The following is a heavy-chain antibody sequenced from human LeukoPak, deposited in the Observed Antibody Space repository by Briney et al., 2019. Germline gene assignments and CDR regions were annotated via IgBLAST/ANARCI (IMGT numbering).Heavy chain of an antibody. CDR1: GLTVSNNY. CDR2: IYSSGNT. CDR3: ARGVTNIAVGDY. V-gene: IGHV3-53*01. J-gene: IGHJ4*02. Sequence: GGSLRLSCAASGLTVSNNYMNWVRQAPGKGLEWVSIIYSSGNTYYADSVEGRFTISRDNSKNMVYLQMNNLRAEDTAVYYCARGVTNIAVGDYWGQGTLVTVSS. D-gene: IGHD6-19*01.